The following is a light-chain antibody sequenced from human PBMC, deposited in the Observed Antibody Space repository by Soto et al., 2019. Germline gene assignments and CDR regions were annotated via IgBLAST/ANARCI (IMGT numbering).Light chain of an antibody. Sequence: EIVMTQSPATLSVSPGERATLSCRASQGVGSTLAWYQQKPGQTPRLLIYAASTRATGVPARFSGSGSGPEFTLTINSLQSEEFAVYYCQHYHSWPLTFGGGTKVEIK. CDR3: QHYHSWPLT. CDR1: QGVGST. CDR2: AAS. J-gene: IGKJ4*01. V-gene: IGKV3-15*01.